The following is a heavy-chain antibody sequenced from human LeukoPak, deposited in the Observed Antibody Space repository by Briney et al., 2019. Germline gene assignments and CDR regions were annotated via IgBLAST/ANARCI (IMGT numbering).Heavy chain of an antibody. CDR2: IYTSGST. J-gene: IGHJ5*02. CDR1: GGSISSYY. D-gene: IGHD3-10*01. CDR3: ARDRGGSGSLNWFDP. V-gene: IGHV4-4*07. Sequence: SETLSLTCTVSGGSISSYYWSWIRQPAGKGLEWIGRIYTSGSTNYNPSLKSRVTMSVDTSKNQFSLKLSPVTAADTAVYYCARDRGGSGSLNWFDPWGQGTLVTVSS.